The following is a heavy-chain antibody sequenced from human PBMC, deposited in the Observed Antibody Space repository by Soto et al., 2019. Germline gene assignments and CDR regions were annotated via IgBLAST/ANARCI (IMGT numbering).Heavy chain of an antibody. CDR1: GYTFSTFG. V-gene: IGHV1-18*01. D-gene: IGHD5-12*01. Sequence: ASVKVSCKASGYTFSTFGISWVRQAPGEGLEWMEWISPNSGNTKNAQKLQGRFIITRDNSKNTLYVQMNSLRAEDTAVYYCAKAISGYNAPLDHWGQVTRVTVSS. J-gene: IGHJ4*02. CDR3: AKAISGYNAPLDH. CDR2: ISPNSGNT.